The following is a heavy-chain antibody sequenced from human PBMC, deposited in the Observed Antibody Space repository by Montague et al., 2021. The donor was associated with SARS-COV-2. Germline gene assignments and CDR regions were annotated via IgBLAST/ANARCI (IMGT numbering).Heavy chain of an antibody. V-gene: IGHV3-48*03. CDR1: GFTFSSYE. CDR3: ARLRGYDSGLLYYYYMDV. Sequence: SLRLSCAASGFTFSSYEMNWVRQAPGKGQEWVSYISSSGVNIYYADSVKGRFTISRDYAKNSLYLQMNSLRAEDTAVYYCARLRGYDSGLLYYYYMDVWGQGTTVTVSS. CDR2: ISSSGVNI. D-gene: IGHD5-12*01. J-gene: IGHJ6*03.